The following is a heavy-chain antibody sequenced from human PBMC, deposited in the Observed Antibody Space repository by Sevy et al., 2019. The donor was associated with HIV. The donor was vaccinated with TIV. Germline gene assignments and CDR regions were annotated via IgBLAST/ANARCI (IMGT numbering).Heavy chain of an antibody. V-gene: IGHV3-23*01. CDR3: AKWGGPSGWVSY. CDR1: GFTFSNYA. Sequence: GGSLRLSCAASGFTFSNYAMSWVRQAPGKGLEWVSLISYSGGSTYYADSVKGRFTISRDNSKNTLYLQMNSLRAEDTAVYYCAKWGGPSGWVSYWGQGTLVTVSS. CDR2: ISYSGGST. J-gene: IGHJ4*02. D-gene: IGHD6-19*01.